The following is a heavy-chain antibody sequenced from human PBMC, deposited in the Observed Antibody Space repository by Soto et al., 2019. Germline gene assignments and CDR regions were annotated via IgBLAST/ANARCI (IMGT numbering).Heavy chain of an antibody. D-gene: IGHD5-12*01. CDR1: GFTFSSYA. CDR3: ARAPGGEMATITRTFDY. J-gene: IGHJ4*02. V-gene: IGHV3-30-3*01. CDR2: ISYDGSNK. Sequence: QVQLVESGGGVVQPGRSLRLSCAASGFTFSSYAMHWVRQAPGKGLEWVAVISYDGSNKYYADSVKGRFTISRDNSKNTLYLQMNSLRAEDTAVYYCARAPGGEMATITRTFDYWGQGTLVTVSS.